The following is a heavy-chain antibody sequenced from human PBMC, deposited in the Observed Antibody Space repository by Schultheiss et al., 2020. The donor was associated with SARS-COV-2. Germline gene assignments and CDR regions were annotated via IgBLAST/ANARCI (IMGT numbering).Heavy chain of an antibody. D-gene: IGHD1-26*01. J-gene: IGHJ6*02. Sequence: GGSLRLSCAASGFTFSSYSMNWVRQAPGKGLEWVSSISSSSSYIYYADSVKGRFTISRDNAKNSLYLQMNSLRAEDTAVYYCARGRGIVGVYYYYYGMDVWGQGTTVTVSS. CDR1: GFTFSSYS. CDR3: ARGRGIVGVYYYYYGMDV. V-gene: IGHV3-21*01. CDR2: ISSSSSYI.